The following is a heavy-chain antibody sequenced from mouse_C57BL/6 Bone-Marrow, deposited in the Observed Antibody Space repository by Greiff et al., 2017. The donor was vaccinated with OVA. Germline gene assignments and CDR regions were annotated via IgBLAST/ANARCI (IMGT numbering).Heavy chain of an antibody. Sequence: VQLLQSGAELMKPGASVKLSCTATGFTFTGYWIEWVKQTPGHGLEWIGEILPGSGSTNYYENFKGKGTFTADTSSTTTYMQLSSLTTEDSAIYDCAIYYGYYAMDYGGRGTAITVSA. CDR1: GFTFTGYW. CDR3: AIYYGYYAMDY. V-gene: IGHV1-9*01. J-gene: IGHJ4*01. CDR2: ILPGSGST. D-gene: IGHD1-1*01.